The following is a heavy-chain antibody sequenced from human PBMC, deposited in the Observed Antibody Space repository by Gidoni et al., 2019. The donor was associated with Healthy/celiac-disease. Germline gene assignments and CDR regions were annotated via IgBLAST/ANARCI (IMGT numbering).Heavy chain of an antibody. J-gene: IGHJ3*02. Sequence: QVQLQQWGAGLLKPSETLSLTCAVYGGSFSGYYWSWIRQPPGKGLEWIGEINHSGSTNYNPSLKSRVTISVDTSKNQFSLKLSSVTAADTAVYYCAGTIFGPDGAFDIWGQGTMVTVSS. CDR3: AGTIFGPDGAFDI. D-gene: IGHD3-3*01. V-gene: IGHV4-34*01. CDR2: INHSGST. CDR1: GGSFSGYY.